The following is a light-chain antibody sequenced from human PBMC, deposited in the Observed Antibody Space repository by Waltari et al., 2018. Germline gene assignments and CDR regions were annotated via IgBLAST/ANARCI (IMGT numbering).Light chain of an antibody. Sequence: FLLTQPHSVSESPGQTVLLSCPRSTGRLVNKYLHWYQQRPGSAPTLVIYEDNKRPSGVPDRFSASIDSSSNSASLSISGLRSEDEADYYCQSYDTINWVFGGGTRLTVL. CDR1: TGRLVNKY. CDR3: QSYDTINWV. V-gene: IGLV6-57*03. J-gene: IGLJ3*02. CDR2: EDN.